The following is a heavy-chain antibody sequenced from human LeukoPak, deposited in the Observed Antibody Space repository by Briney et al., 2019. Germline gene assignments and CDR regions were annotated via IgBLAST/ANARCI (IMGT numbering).Heavy chain of an antibody. CDR2: IIPIFGTA. CDR1: GGTLSSYA. CDR3: ARFGAWSGSYSYWFDP. D-gene: IGHD1-26*01. V-gene: IGHV1-69*13. J-gene: IGHJ5*02. Sequence: SVTVSCKASGGTLSSYAISWVRQAPGQGLEWMGGIIPIFGTANYAQKFQGRVTITADESTSTAYMELSSLRSEDTAVYYCARFGAWSGSYSYWFDPWGQGTLVTVSS.